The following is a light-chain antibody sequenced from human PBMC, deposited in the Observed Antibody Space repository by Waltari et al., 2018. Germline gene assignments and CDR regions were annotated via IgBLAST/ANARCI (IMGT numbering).Light chain of an antibody. V-gene: IGLV1-51*01. Sequence: QSVLTQPPSVSAAPGQKVTIPCPGSSSNTGNNFVAWYQQLPGTAPKLIIYDNDKRPSGIPDRFSASRSGTSATLGITGLQTGDEADYYCGTWDSSLSAGVFGGGTKLTVL. J-gene: IGLJ3*02. CDR1: SSNTGNNF. CDR2: DND. CDR3: GTWDSSLSAGV.